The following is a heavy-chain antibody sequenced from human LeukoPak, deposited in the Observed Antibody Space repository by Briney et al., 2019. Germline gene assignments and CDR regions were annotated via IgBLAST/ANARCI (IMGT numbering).Heavy chain of an antibody. Sequence: SSETLSLTCTVPGGSISSYLWSWVRQPPGKGLEWIGYIYYSGSTNYNPSLKSRVTMSVDTPKNQFSLKLSSVAAADTAVYYCARIDRAVAGTIDYWGQGTLVTVSS. CDR2: IYYSGST. CDR3: ARIDRAVAGTIDY. V-gene: IGHV4-59*08. CDR1: GGSISSYL. D-gene: IGHD6-19*01. J-gene: IGHJ4*02.